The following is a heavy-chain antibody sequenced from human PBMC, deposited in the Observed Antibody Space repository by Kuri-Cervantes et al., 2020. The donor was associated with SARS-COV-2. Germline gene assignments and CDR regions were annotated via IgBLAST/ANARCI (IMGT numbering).Heavy chain of an antibody. CDR2: MNPNSGNT. Sequence: ASVKVSCKASGYTFTSYGISWVRQAPGQGLEWMGWMNPNSGNTGYAQKFQGRVTMTRNTSISTAYMELSSLRSEDTAVYYCAREIPAAMGTNWVDPWGQGTLVTVSS. D-gene: IGHD2-2*01. J-gene: IGHJ5*02. V-gene: IGHV1-8*02. CDR3: AREIPAAMGTNWVDP. CDR1: GYTFTSYG.